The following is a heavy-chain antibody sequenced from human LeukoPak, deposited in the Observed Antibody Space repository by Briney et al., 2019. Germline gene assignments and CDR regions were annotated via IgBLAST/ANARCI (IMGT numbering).Heavy chain of an antibody. D-gene: IGHD6-13*01. V-gene: IGHV4-34*01. Sequence: SETLSLTCAVYGGSFSGYYWSWIRQPPGKGLEWIGEINHSGSTNYNPSLKSRVTISVDTSKNQFPLKLSSVAAADTAVYYCAREGPYSSSWYTHYYYMDVWGKGTTVTVSS. CDR3: AREGPYSSSWYTHYYYMDV. CDR1: GGSFSGYY. J-gene: IGHJ6*03. CDR2: INHSGST.